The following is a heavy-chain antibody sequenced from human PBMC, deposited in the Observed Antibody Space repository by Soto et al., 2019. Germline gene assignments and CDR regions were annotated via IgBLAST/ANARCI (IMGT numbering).Heavy chain of an antibody. CDR2: IISIIGTP. J-gene: IGHJ6*02. CDR1: GCTFSSYA. V-gene: IGHV1-69*06. Sequence: ASVKVSCKTSGCTFSSYAISRVRKAPGQGLEWLGGIISIIGTPYYAQKCQGRVTITADKSTITAYMELSSLRSEDTAVYYCARGFWSGPSDYYYYGMEVWSQGTTVTVSS. CDR3: ARGFWSGPSDYYYYGMEV. D-gene: IGHD3-3*01.